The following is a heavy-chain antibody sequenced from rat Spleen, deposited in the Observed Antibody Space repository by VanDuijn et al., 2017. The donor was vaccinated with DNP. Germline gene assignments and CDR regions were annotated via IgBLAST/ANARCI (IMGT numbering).Heavy chain of an antibody. CDR1: GYSITSAYR. CDR3: ARWSDYFDY. J-gene: IGHJ2*01. D-gene: IGHD4-2*01. Sequence: SQSLSLTCSVTGYSITSAYRWNWIRKFPGNKLEWMGFISSAGSTNYNPSLKSRISITRDTSKNQFFLQVNSVTTEDTATYYCARWSDYFDYWGQGVMVTVSS. V-gene: IGHV3-3*01. CDR2: ISSAGST.